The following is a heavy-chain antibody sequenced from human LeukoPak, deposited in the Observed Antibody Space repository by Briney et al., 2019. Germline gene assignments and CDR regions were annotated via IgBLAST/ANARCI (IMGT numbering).Heavy chain of an antibody. D-gene: IGHD1-26*01. CDR1: GDSMSSYY. CDR3: ARHKTAGTYPIDY. Sequence: SETLSLTCTVSGDSMSSYYWSWIRQPPGKGLEYLGYIHYSGNSDYNPSLKSRVTMSVDTSKNQFSLKLSSVTAADTAVDYCARHKTAGTYPIDYWGQGTLVTVSS. J-gene: IGHJ4*02. V-gene: IGHV4-59*08. CDR2: IHYSGNS.